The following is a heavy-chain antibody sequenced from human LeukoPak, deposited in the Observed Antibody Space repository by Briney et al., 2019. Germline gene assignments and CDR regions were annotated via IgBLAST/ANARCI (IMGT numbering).Heavy chain of an antibody. V-gene: IGHV4-30-2*01. D-gene: IGHD3-22*01. CDR2: IYHSGST. CDR3: ARVVIYYYYYGMDV. CDR1: GGSISSGGYS. J-gene: IGHJ6*02. Sequence: SETLFLTCAVSGGSISSGGYSWSWIRQPPGKGLEWIGYIYHSGSTYYNPSLKSRVTISVDKSKNQFSLKLSSVTAADTAVYYCARVVIYYYYYGMDVWGQGTTVTVSS.